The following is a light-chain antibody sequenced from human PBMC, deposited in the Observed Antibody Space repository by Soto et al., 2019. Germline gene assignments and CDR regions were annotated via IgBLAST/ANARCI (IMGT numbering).Light chain of an antibody. V-gene: IGLV2-11*01. J-gene: IGLJ1*01. CDR1: SSDVGGYNY. Sequence: QSALTQPRSVSGSPGQSVTISCTGTSSDVGGYNYVSWYQQHPGKAPKLIIYDVSKRPSGVHDRFSGSKSGNTASLTISGLRADDEADYYCCSYAGSFTYVFGTGTKVTVL. CDR3: CSYAGSFTYV. CDR2: DVS.